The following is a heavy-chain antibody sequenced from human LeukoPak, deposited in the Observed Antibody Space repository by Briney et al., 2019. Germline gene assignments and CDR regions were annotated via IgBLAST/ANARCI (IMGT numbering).Heavy chain of an antibody. D-gene: IGHD5-12*01. CDR3: ARARGYDDSGYENWFDP. CDR2: INSDGSST. V-gene: IGHV3-74*01. Sequence: GGSLRLXCAASGFTFSSYWMHWVRQAPGKGLVWVSRINSDGSSTSYADSVKGRFTISRDNAKNTLYLQMNSLRAEDTAVYYCARARGYDDSGYENWFDPWGQGTLVTVSS. J-gene: IGHJ5*02. CDR1: GFTFSSYW.